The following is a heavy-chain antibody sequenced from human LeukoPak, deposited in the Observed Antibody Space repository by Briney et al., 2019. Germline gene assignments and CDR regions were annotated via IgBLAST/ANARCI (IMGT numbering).Heavy chain of an antibody. CDR3: ARRSGYYDTGAFSYFDY. V-gene: IGHV4-59*08. CDR2: IYYSGST. D-gene: IGHD3-22*01. Sequence: PSETLSLTCTVSGGSISSDYWSWVRQPPGKGLEWIGYIYYSGSTNYNPSFKSRVTISVDTSKNQFSLKMNSVTAADTAVYYCARRSGYYDTGAFSYFDYWGQGTLVTVSS. CDR1: GGSISSDY. J-gene: IGHJ4*02.